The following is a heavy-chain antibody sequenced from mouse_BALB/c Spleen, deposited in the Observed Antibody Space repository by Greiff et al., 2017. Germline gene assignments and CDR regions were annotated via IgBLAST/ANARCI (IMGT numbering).Heavy chain of an antibody. CDR2: IDPANGNT. CDR3: ARSNYYGTRAMDY. J-gene: IGHJ4*01. D-gene: IGHD1-1*01. CDR1: GFNIKDTY. Sequence: VQLQQSGAELVKPGASVKLSCTASGFNIKDTYMHWVKQRPEQGLEWIGRIDPANGNTKYDPKFQGKATITADTSSNTAYLQLSSLTSEDTAVYYCARSNYYGTRAMDYWGQGTSVTVSS. V-gene: IGHV14-3*02.